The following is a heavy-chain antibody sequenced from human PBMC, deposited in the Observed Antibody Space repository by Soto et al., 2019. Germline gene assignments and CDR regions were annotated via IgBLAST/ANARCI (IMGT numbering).Heavy chain of an antibody. V-gene: IGHV4-34*01. J-gene: IGHJ6*03. CDR3: ARGNVGYCSSTSCYWSYYYYMDV. CDR1: GGSFSGYY. D-gene: IGHD2-2*03. CDR2: INHSGST. Sequence: SETLSLTCAVYGGSFSGYYWSGIGQRPGKGLEWIGEINHSGSTNYNPSLKSRVTISVDTSKNQFSLKLSSVTAADTAVYYCARGNVGYCSSTSCYWSYYYYMDVWGKGTTVTVSS.